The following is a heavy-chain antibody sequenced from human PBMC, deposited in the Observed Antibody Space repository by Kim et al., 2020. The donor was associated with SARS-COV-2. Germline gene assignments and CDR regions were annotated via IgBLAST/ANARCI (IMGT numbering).Heavy chain of an antibody. CDR1: GFTFSSYA. CDR3: ARKLSGSYYGPFDY. D-gene: IGHD1-26*01. CDR2: ISYDGSNK. J-gene: IGHJ4*02. Sequence: GGSLRLSCAASGFTFSSYAMHWVRQAPGKGMEWVAVISYDGSNKYYADSVKGRFTISRDNSKNTLYLQMNSLRAEDTAVYYCARKLSGSYYGPFDYWGQETLVTVSS. V-gene: IGHV3-30*04.